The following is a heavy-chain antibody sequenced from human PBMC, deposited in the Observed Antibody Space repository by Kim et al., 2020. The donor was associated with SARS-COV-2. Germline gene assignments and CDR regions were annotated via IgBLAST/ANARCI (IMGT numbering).Heavy chain of an antibody. CDR2: IIPIFGTA. D-gene: IGHD2-15*01. V-gene: IGHV1-69*13. CDR3: ARGYCSGGSCYRAVDYYYGMDV. CDR1: GGTFSSYA. Sequence: SVKVSCKASGGTFSSYAISWVRQAPGQGLEWMGGIIPIFGTANYAQKFQGRVTITADESTSTAYMELSSLRSEDTAVYYCARGYCSGGSCYRAVDYYYGMDVWGQGTTVTVSS. J-gene: IGHJ6*02.